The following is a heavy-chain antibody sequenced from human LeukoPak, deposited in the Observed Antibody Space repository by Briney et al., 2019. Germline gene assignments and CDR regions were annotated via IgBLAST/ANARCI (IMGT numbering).Heavy chain of an antibody. Sequence: GGSLRLSCTASGFTLGDYAMSWVRQAPGKGLEWVGFIRSKAYGGTTEYAASVKGRFTISRDDSKSIAYLQMNSLKTEDTAVYYCTRTDASGYYYDSSGYRDWGQGTLVTVSS. J-gene: IGHJ4*02. V-gene: IGHV3-49*04. CDR1: GFTLGDYA. D-gene: IGHD3-22*01. CDR3: TRTDASGYYYDSSGYRD. CDR2: IRSKAYGGTT.